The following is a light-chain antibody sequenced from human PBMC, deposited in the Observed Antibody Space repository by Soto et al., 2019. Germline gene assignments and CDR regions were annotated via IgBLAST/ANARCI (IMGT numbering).Light chain of an antibody. V-gene: IGKV1-33*01. CDR2: DAS. CDR1: QDISTY. J-gene: IGKJ2*01. Sequence: DIQLTQSPSSLSASVGDRVTITCHASQDISTYLNWYQKKPCKAPKLLIYDASNLETGVPSRFSGSGSGTDFTFTISSLQPEDIATYYGQHYDNLPGYTFGQGTKLEIK. CDR3: QHYDNLPGYT.